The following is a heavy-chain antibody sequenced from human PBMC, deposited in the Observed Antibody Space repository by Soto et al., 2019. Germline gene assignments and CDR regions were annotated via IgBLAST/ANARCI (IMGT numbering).Heavy chain of an antibody. CDR2: INHSGST. J-gene: IGHJ5*02. Sequence: QVQLQQWGAGLLKPSETLSLTCAVYGGSFSGYYWSWIRQPPGKGLEWIGEINHSGSTNYNPSLKRRVTIAVDTSKNQFSLKLSSVTAADTAVYYCARGPRYIWNYRLVAYNWFDPWGQGTLVTVSS. D-gene: IGHD1-7*01. CDR1: GGSFSGYY. V-gene: IGHV4-34*01. CDR3: ARGPRYIWNYRLVAYNWFDP.